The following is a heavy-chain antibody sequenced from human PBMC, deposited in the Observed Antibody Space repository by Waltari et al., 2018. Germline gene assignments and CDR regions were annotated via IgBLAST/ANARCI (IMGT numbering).Heavy chain of an antibody. CDR2: INAGNGNT. J-gene: IGHJ6*02. D-gene: IGHD6-13*01. Sequence: QVQLVQSGAEVKKPGASVKVSCKASGYTFTSYAMHWVRQAPGQRLEGRGWINAGNGNTKYSQKLQGRVTIPRDTSASTAYMELSSLRSEDTAVYYCARYFGSSYSSSWYGAPYYGMDVWGQGTTVTVSS. V-gene: IGHV1-3*01. CDR1: GYTFTSYA. CDR3: ARYFGSSYSSSWYGAPYYGMDV.